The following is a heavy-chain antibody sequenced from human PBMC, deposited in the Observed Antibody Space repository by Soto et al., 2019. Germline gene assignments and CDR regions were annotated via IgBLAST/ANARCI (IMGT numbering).Heavy chain of an antibody. V-gene: IGHV2-26*01. CDR3: ARSLMITFGGVVTYAAFDI. J-gene: IGHJ3*02. CDR1: GFSLSNARMG. CDR2: IFSNDEK. D-gene: IGHD3-16*01. Sequence: QVTLKESGPVLVKPTETLTLTCTVSGFSLSNARMGVSWIRQPPGKALEWLAHIFSNDEKSYSTFLKSRLTISQDTYKSQVVLTMTNMDPVDTDTYYCARSLMITFGGVVTYAAFDIWGQGTMVTVSS.